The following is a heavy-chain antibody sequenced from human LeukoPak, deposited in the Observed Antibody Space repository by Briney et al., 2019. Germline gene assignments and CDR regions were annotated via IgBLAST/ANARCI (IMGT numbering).Heavy chain of an antibody. CDR1: SYSISISSGYY. CDR2: ISHIGTT. V-gene: IGHV4-38-2*01. Sequence: PSETLSLTCAVSSYSISISSGYYWDWIRQPPGKGLEWIGTISHIGTTYYNPSLKRRVTVSVDTSKNQFSLRLTSVTAADTVIYYCARRKGGSDSIDYWGQGTLVTMSS. J-gene: IGHJ4*02. D-gene: IGHD2-21*02. CDR3: ARRKGGSDSIDY.